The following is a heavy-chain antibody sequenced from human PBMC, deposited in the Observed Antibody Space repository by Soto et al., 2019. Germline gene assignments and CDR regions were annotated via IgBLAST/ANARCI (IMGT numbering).Heavy chain of an antibody. CDR2: IIPIFGTA. CDR3: EIRDYGDSVWYFDL. CDR1: GGTFSSYA. Sequence: QVQLVQSGAEVKKPGSSVKVSCKASGGTFSSYAISWVRQAPGQGLEWMGGIIPIFGTANYAQKFQGRVTXXAXEXMSTAYMELSSLRSEDTAVYYCEIRDYGDSVWYFDLWGRGTLVTVSS. J-gene: IGHJ2*01. V-gene: IGHV1-69*12. D-gene: IGHD4-17*01.